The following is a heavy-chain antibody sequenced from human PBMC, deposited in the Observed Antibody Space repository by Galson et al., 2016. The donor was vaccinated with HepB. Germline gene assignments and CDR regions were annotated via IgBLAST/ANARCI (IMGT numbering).Heavy chain of an antibody. CDR2: ISYDGGST. J-gene: IGHJ5*01. CDR1: GFSFGSYG. CDR3: AKDHGDYGDYVPDS. Sequence: CAASGFSFGSYGMHWLRQAPGKGLEWLAVISYDGGSTYYGGSVKGRFTISRDNSKSTLFLQMDSLRAEDTGVYFCAKDHGDYGDYVPDSWGQGALVTVSS. V-gene: IGHV3-30*18. D-gene: IGHD4-17*01.